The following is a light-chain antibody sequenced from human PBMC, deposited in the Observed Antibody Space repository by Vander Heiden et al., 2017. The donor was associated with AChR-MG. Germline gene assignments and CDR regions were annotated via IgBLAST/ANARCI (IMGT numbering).Light chain of an antibody. J-gene: IGLJ2*01. Sequence: QSALTQPASVSGSPGQSITISCDIGNYDYVSWYQQHPGKAPKLIIYDVTNRPSGVSNRFSGSKSGNTASLTISGLQAEDEADYYCTSYTTTTVVFGGGTQLTVL. CDR1: IGNYDY. CDR3: TSYTTTTVV. V-gene: IGLV2-14*03. CDR2: DVT.